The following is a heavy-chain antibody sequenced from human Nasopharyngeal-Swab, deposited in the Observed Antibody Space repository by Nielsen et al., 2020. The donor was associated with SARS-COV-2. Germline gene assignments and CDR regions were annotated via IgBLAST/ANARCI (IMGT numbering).Heavy chain of an antibody. D-gene: IGHD7-27*01. Sequence: GESLKISCAASGFTFSTYHMNWVRQAPGKGLEWISNIRMTDSDVFYADSVKGRFTISRDNAENSLYLQMNSLRAEDTAVHYCVRDSSWAFDSWGQGTLVTVSS. CDR3: VRDSSWAFDS. CDR1: GFTFSTYH. J-gene: IGHJ4*02. V-gene: IGHV3-48*03. CDR2: IRMTDSDV.